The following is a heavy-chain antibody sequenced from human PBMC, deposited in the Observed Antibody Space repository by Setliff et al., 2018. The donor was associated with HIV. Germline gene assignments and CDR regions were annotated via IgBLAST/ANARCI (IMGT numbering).Heavy chain of an antibody. V-gene: IGHV4-34*01. J-gene: IGHJ5*02. D-gene: IGHD6-6*01. CDR1: GGSFSGYY. CDR3: ARGRHYSSSAPFAIDL. CDR2: VNHSGST. Sequence: PSETLSLTCAVYGGSFSGYYWSWIRQPPGKGLEWIGEVNHSGSTNYNPSLKSRVAISVDTSKNQFSVKLSSVTAADTAVYYCARGRHYSSSAPFAIDLWGQGMLVTVS.